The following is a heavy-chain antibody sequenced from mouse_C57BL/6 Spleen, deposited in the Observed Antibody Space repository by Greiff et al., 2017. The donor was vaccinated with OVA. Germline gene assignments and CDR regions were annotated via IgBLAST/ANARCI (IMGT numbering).Heavy chain of an antibody. CDR2: IYPSDSET. V-gene: IGHV1-61*01. Sequence: VQLQQPGAELVRPGSSVKLSCKASGYTFTSYWMDWVKQRPGQGLEWIGNIYPSDSETHYNQKFKDKATLTVDKSSSTAYMQLSSLTSEDSAVYYCARKGDYGSSYGWYFDVWGTGTTVTVSS. CDR1: GYTFTSYW. CDR3: ARKGDYGSSYGWYFDV. J-gene: IGHJ1*03. D-gene: IGHD1-1*01.